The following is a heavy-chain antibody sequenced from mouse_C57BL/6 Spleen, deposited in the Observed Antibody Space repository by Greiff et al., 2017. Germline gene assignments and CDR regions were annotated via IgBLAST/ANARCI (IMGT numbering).Heavy chain of an antibody. CDR3: ARGLGRYYAMDY. D-gene: IGHD4-1*01. CDR1: GFTFSDYY. CDR2: INYDGSST. V-gene: IGHV5-16*01. Sequence: EVMLVESEGGLVQPGSSMKLSCTASGFTFSDYYMAWVRQVPEKGLEWVANINYDGSSTYYLDSLKSRFIISRDNAKNILYLQMSSLKSEDTATYYCARGLGRYYAMDYWGQGTSVTVSS. J-gene: IGHJ4*01.